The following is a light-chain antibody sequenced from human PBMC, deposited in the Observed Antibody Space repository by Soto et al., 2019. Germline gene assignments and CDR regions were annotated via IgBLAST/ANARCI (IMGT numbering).Light chain of an antibody. V-gene: IGKV1-5*03. CDR3: QGHSTYPLT. CDR1: QNIDSW. Sequence: DIHMTQSPSTVSASVGDRVTITCRASQNIDSWLAWFQQKPGKAPKILIYKASTLESGVPSRFSGSGSGTEFTLTISSLQPDDFATYYCQGHSTYPLTFGGGTKVDIK. CDR2: KAS. J-gene: IGKJ4*01.